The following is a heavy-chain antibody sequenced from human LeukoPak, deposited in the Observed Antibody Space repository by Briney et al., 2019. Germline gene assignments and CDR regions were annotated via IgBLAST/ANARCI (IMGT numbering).Heavy chain of an antibody. CDR1: GFTFSSYS. Sequence: GGSLRLSCAASGFTFSSYSMNWVRQAPGKGLEWVSYISSSSSTIYYADSVKGRFTISRDNAKNSLYLQMNSLRAEDTAVYYCASLFIANDAFDIWGQGTMVTVSS. CDR2: ISSSSSTI. V-gene: IGHV3-48*01. J-gene: IGHJ3*02. CDR3: ASLFIANDAFDI. D-gene: IGHD3-16*02.